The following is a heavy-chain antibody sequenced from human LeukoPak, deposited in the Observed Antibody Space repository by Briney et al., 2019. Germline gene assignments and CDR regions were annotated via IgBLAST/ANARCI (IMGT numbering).Heavy chain of an antibody. J-gene: IGHJ4*02. D-gene: IGHD4-17*01. CDR3: ASPTVMQY. CDR2: ISYDGSNK. CDR1: GFTFSSYA. V-gene: IGHV3-30*04. Sequence: PGGSLRLSCAASGFTFSSYAMHWVRQAPGKGLEWVAVISYDGSNKYYADSVKGRFTISRDNSKNTLYLQMNSLRAEDTAVYYCASPTVMQYWGQGTLVTVSS.